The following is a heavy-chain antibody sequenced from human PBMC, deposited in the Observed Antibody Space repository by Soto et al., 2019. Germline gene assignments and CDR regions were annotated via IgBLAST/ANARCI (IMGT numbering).Heavy chain of an antibody. CDR2: INSDGSST. D-gene: IGHD2-2*01. CDR3: ARDLEDIVVVPAARTYYYYGMDV. V-gene: IGHV3-74*01. J-gene: IGHJ6*02. Sequence: GGSLRLSCAASGFTFSSYWMHWVRQAPGKGLVWVSRINSDGSSTSYADSVKGRFTISRDNAKNTLYLQMNSLRAEDTAVYYCARDLEDIVVVPAARTYYYYGMDVCGQGTTVTVSS. CDR1: GFTFSSYW.